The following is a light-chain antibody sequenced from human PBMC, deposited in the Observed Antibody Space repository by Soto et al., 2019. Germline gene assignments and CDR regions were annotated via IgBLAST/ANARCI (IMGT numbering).Light chain of an antibody. V-gene: IGKV1-6*01. CDR3: QQYTTWPPGA. J-gene: IGKJ5*01. CDR2: AAS. CDR1: QGIRTD. Sequence: QMTLSAAAVSAYVRDRVTITCRSSQGIRTDLGWYQQKPGKAPKLLIYAASSLQSGVPSRFSGSGSGTDFTLTISSLQPEDVAVYYCQQYTTWPPGAFGQGTRLEIK.